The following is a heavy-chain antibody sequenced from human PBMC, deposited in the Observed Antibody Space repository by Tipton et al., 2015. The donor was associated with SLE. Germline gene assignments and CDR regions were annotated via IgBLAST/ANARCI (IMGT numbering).Heavy chain of an antibody. D-gene: IGHD6-19*01. CDR1: GASISSHH. CDR3: AREVEGYSSGWYYWYHYMDV. Sequence: TLSLTCSVSGASISSHHWSWLRQPPGKGLEWIGEINHSGSTKYNPSLKSRVSISIDTSKNQFSLKLRSVTAADTAVYYCAREVEGYSSGWYYWYHYMDVWGKGTTVTVSS. CDR2: INHSGST. V-gene: IGHV4-34*01. J-gene: IGHJ6*03.